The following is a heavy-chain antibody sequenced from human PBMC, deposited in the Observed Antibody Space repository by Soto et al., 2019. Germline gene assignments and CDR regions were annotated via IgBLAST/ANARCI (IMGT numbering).Heavy chain of an antibody. CDR1: GFIFSTYG. Sequence: QVQLVESGGGVVQPGRSLRLSCAASGFIFSTYGMHWVRQAPGKGLEWVAFISYDGSDTYYADSVKGRFTISRDNSXXTLYLQMNSVRAEDTAVYYCAKDQVRYGGNSFCDYWGQGTLVTVSS. D-gene: IGHD2-21*02. V-gene: IGHV3-30*18. CDR2: ISYDGSDT. CDR3: AKDQVRYGGNSFCDY. J-gene: IGHJ4*02.